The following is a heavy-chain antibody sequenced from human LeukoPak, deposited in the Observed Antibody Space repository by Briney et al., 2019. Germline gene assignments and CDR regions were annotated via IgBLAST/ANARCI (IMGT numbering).Heavy chain of an antibody. Sequence: GGSLRLSCAASGFTFSSYWMHWVRQAPGKGLVWVSRINSDGSSPSYADSVKGRFTISRDNAKNTLYLQMNSLRAEDTAVYYCARDGSRYCSSTSCSSGYYYYNMDVWGKGTTVTVAS. CDR3: ARDGSRYCSSTSCSSGYYYYNMDV. CDR2: INSDGSSP. V-gene: IGHV3-74*01. CDR1: GFTFSSYW. J-gene: IGHJ6*03. D-gene: IGHD2-2*01.